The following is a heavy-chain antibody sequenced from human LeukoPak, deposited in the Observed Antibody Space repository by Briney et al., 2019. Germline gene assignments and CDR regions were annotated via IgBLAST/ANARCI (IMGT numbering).Heavy chain of an antibody. V-gene: IGHV4-59*01. D-gene: IGHD6-19*01. CDR1: GGSISSYY. CDR3: ARSGPVYSSGWYGY. Sequence: PSETLSLTCTVSGGSISSYYWSWIRQPPGEGLEWIGYIYYSGSTNYNPSLKSRVTISVDTSKNQFSLKLSSVTAADTAVYYCARSGPVYSSGWYGYWGQGPLVTVSS. CDR2: IYYSGST. J-gene: IGHJ4*02.